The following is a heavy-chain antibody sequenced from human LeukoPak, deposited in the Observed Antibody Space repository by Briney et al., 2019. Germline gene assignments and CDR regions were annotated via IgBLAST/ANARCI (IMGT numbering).Heavy chain of an antibody. D-gene: IGHD3-10*01. CDR2: IYYSGST. Sequence: LRLSCAASGFTFSSYSMNWVRQPPGKGLEWIGYIYYSGSTYYNPSLKSRVTISVDTSKNQFSLKLSSVTAADTAVYYCARDRSGRGAFDIWGQGTMVTVSS. V-gene: IGHV4-30-4*08. CDR3: ARDRSGRGAFDI. J-gene: IGHJ3*02. CDR1: GFTFSSYS.